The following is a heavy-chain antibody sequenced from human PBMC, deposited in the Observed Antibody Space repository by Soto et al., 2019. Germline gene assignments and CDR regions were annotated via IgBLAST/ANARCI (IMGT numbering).Heavy chain of an antibody. V-gene: IGHV4-28*05. Sequence: SETLSLTCAVSGYSISSSNWWAWIRQSPGKGLEWIGHIYYSGTIYYDPSLKSRVTMSVDTSKNQYSLKLSSVTAADTAVYYCVRPGYSGGSSYSYGMDVWGQGTTVTVSS. CDR1: GYSISSSNW. CDR3: VRPGYSGGSSYSYGMDV. D-gene: IGHD1-26*01. J-gene: IGHJ6*02. CDR2: IYYSGTI.